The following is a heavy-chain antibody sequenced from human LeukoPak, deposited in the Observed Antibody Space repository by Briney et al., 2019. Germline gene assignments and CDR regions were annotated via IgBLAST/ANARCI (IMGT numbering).Heavy chain of an antibody. CDR3: AREAYCSGGSCKNAFDI. D-gene: IGHD2-15*01. Sequence: SETLSLTCTVSGGSISSSSYYWGWIRQPPGKGLEWIGYIYYSGSTYYNPSLKSRVTISVDTSKNQFSLKLSSVTAADTAVYYCAREAYCSGGSCKNAFDIWGQGTMVTVSS. CDR2: IYYSGST. J-gene: IGHJ3*02. V-gene: IGHV4-30-4*08. CDR1: GGSISSSSYY.